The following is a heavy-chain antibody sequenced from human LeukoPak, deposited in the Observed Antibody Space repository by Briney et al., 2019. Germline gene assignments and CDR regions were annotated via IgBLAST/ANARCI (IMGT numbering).Heavy chain of an antibody. CDR2: IYSGGST. J-gene: IGHJ4*02. CDR3: AKDGDWAFDH. Sequence: GGSLRPSCAASGFTVSSNYMGWVRQAPGKGLEWVSVIYSGGSTYYADSVKGRFTISRDNSKNTLSLQMNSLRVEDTAVYYCAKDGDWAFDHWAQGTLVSVSS. D-gene: IGHD2-21*02. V-gene: IGHV3-53*05. CDR1: GFTVSSNY.